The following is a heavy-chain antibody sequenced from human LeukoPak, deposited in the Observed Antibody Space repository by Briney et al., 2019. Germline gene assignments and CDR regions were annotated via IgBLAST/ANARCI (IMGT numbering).Heavy chain of an antibody. Sequence: SETLSFTCAVYGLSFSGYYWSWIRQSPGKGLEWMGEINHSGSSINYNPSLKSRITISVDTSKNQFSLKLSSVTAAATAVYYCARGLTYPYGSGSPYAMDVWGKGTPVTVSS. V-gene: IGHV4-34*01. CDR1: GLSFSGYY. CDR3: ARGLTYPYGSGSPYAMDV. CDR2: INHSGSSI. D-gene: IGHD3-10*01. J-gene: IGHJ6*04.